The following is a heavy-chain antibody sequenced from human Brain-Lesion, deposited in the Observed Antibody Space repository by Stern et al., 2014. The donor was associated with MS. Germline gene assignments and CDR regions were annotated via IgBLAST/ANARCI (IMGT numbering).Heavy chain of an antibody. CDR3: ARGRVVPGFQYYATDV. CDR2: IFNSGST. D-gene: IGHD2-2*01. V-gene: IGHV4-61*02. Sequence: QVQLVQSGPGLVKPSQTLSLSCTVSGGSISSGGYYWSWIRQPAGKGLEWIGRIFNSGSTSYNPSLKSPVTISIATSKNQFSLRLNSMTAADTAVYYCARGRVVPGFQYYATDVWGQGTTVIVSS. J-gene: IGHJ6*02. CDR1: GGSISSGGYY.